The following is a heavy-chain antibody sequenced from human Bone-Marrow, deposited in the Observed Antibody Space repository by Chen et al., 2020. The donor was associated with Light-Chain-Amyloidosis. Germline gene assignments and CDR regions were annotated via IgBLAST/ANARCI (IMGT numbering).Heavy chain of an antibody. V-gene: IGHV3-11*01. J-gene: IGHJ4*02. CDR1: GFTFSDSH. CDR2: IGSDGSST. CDR3: ARDPVRGDAYNFDY. D-gene: IGHD3-16*01. Sequence: VQLVESGGGLVKPGGSLRLSCAASGFTFSDSHMTWIRQAPGKGLEWISYIGSDGSSTYYADSVKGRFTISRDNAKSSLYLQMNSLRAEDTAVYYCARDPVRGDAYNFDYWGQGTLVTVSS.